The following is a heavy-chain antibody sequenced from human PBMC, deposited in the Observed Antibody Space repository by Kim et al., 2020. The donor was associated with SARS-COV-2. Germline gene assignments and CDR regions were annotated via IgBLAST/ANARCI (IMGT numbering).Heavy chain of an antibody. CDR2: ISWNSGSI. CDR1: GFTFGDYA. Sequence: GGSLRLSCAASGFTFGDYAMHWVRQAPGKGLEWVSGISWNSGSIGYADSVKGRFTISRDNAKNSLYLQMNSLRAEDTALYYCAKDLLAAGSYYDSSGYDYWGQGTLVTVSS. J-gene: IGHJ4*02. D-gene: IGHD3-22*01. V-gene: IGHV3-9*01. CDR3: AKDLLAAGSYYDSSGYDY.